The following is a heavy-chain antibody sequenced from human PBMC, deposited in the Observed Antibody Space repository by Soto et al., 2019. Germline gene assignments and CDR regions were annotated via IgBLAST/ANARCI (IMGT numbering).Heavy chain of an antibody. D-gene: IGHD5-12*01. J-gene: IGHJ6*02. CDR3: ARVDVDETYYYYGMDV. CDR1: GGSISSYY. CDR2: IYYSGST. V-gene: IGHV4-59*01. Sequence: PSETLSLTCTVSGGSISSYYWSWIRQPPGKGLEWIGYIYYSGSTNYNPSLKSRVTISVDTSKNQFSLKLSSVTAADTAVYYCARVDVDETYYYYGMDVWGQGTTVTVSS.